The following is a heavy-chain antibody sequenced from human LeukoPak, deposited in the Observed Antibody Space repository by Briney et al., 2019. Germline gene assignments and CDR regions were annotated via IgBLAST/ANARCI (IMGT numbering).Heavy chain of an antibody. Sequence: SETLSLTCTVSGGSISSYYWSWIRQPPGKGLEWIGYIYYSGSTNYNPSLKSRVTISVDTSKNQFSLKLSSVTAADTAVYYCARGHDTINFDYWGQGTLVTVSS. CDR1: GGSISSYY. CDR3: ARGHDTINFDY. J-gene: IGHJ4*02. V-gene: IGHV4-59*01. CDR2: IYYSGST. D-gene: IGHD5-24*01.